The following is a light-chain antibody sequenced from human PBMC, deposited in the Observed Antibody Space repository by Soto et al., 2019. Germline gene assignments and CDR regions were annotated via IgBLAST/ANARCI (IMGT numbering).Light chain of an antibody. CDR1: QSISSSY. J-gene: IGKJ1*01. CDR2: GAS. V-gene: IGKV3-20*01. CDR3: QQYGSSSWT. Sequence: EIVLTQSPGTLSFSSGKTATLSCSASQSISSSYLAWYQQRPAQAPRLLIYGASGRATGSPDRFSGSGSGREFTLTISSLEPADFAVYYCQQYGSSSWTFGQGTKVDIK.